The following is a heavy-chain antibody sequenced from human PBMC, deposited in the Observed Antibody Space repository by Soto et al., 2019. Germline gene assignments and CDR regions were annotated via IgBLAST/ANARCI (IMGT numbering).Heavy chain of an antibody. CDR2: ISSSGGIT. CDR3: AREVEFLQLFFDN. Sequence: QAQVIESGGGVVQPGGSLRLSYTTSGFIFGSYSMHWFRQAPGKRLEWVAVISSSGGITIYADSVKGRLTISRGHSKNTVALQMNRLRVDDTAVYYCAREVEFLQLFFDNWGQGIPVTVSS. CDR1: GFIFGSYS. D-gene: IGHD3-3*01. V-gene: IGHV3-30-3*01. J-gene: IGHJ4*02.